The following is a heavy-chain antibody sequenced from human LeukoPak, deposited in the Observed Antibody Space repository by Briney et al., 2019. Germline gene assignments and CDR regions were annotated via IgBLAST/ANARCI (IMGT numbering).Heavy chain of an antibody. V-gene: IGHV3-9*01. CDR3: AKDRSVGSGWYFPDDAFDI. J-gene: IGHJ3*02. CDR1: GFTFSSYA. D-gene: IGHD6-19*01. Sequence: PGGSLRLSCAASGFTFSSYAMSWVRQAPGKGLEWVSGISWNSGSIGYADSVKGRFTISRDNAKNSLYLQMNSLRAEDTALYYCAKDRSVGSGWYFPDDAFDIWGQGTMVTVSS. CDR2: ISWNSGSI.